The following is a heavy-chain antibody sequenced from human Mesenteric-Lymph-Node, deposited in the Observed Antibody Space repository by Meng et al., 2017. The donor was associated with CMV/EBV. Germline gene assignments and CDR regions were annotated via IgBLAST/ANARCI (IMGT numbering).Heavy chain of an antibody. D-gene: IGHD2-15*01. CDR1: GVSVSSANYY. V-gene: IGHV4-61*01. J-gene: IGHJ4*02. CDR3: ARSPGYSFDY. CDR2: IYYTGAT. Sequence: SETLSLTCTVSGVSVSSANYYWTWIRQPPGKGLEWIGYIYYTGATNYNPSLKSRVTISVDTSKNQFSLRLGSVTAADTAVYYCARSPGYSFDYWGQGTLVTVSS.